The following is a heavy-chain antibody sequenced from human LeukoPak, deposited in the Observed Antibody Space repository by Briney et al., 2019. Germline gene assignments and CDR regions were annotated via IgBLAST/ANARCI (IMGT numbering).Heavy chain of an antibody. CDR2: ITSSGDDI. J-gene: IGHJ4*02. D-gene: IGHD5-12*01. CDR1: GFTFSDYY. CDR3: ASDIVATSGDF. V-gene: IGHV3-11*01. Sequence: AGGSLRLSCAASGFTFSDYYMSWIRQAPGKGLEWVAYITSSGDDIYYADSVKGRFTVSRDNAKNALFLRMSSLRVEDTATYYCASDIVATSGDFWGQGTLVSVSS.